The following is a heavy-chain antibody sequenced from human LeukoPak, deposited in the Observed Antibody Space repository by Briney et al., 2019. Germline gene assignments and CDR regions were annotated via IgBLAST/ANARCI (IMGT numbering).Heavy chain of an antibody. CDR3: ARVGLRSLDY. Sequence: PGGSLRLSCAASGFTFSSYSMNWVRQAPGKGLEWVSYISSSSSTIYYADSVKGRFTISRDNAKNSLYLQMNSLRAEDTAVYYCARVGLRSLDYWGQGTLVTVSS. V-gene: IGHV3-48*04. J-gene: IGHJ4*02. D-gene: IGHD4-17*01. CDR2: ISSSSSTI. CDR1: GFTFSSYS.